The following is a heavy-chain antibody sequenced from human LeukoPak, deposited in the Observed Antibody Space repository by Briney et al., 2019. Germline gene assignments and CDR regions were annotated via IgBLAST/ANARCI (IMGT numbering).Heavy chain of an antibody. D-gene: IGHD2-2*01. CDR3: ARGYCSSTSCLQY. V-gene: IGHV3-33*01. Sequence: PGRSLRLSCAASGFTFSSYGMHWVRQAPGKGLEWVAVIWYDGSNKYYADSVKGRFTISRDNSKNTLYLQMNSLRAEDTAVYYCARGYCSSTSCLQYWGQGTLVTVSS. J-gene: IGHJ4*02. CDR2: IWYDGSNK. CDR1: GFTFSSYG.